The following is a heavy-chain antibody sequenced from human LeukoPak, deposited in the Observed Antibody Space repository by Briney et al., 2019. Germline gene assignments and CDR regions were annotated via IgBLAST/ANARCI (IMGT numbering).Heavy chain of an antibody. Sequence: GGSLRLSCAASGFTFSSYAMSWVRQAPGKGLEWVSAISGSGGSTYYADSVKGRFTISRDNSKNPLYLQMNSLRAEDTAVYYCAKFKGGIVVVTSPPYFDYWGQGTLVTVSS. V-gene: IGHV3-23*01. J-gene: IGHJ4*02. CDR2: ISGSGGST. CDR1: GFTFSSYA. CDR3: AKFKGGIVVVTSPPYFDY. D-gene: IGHD3-22*01.